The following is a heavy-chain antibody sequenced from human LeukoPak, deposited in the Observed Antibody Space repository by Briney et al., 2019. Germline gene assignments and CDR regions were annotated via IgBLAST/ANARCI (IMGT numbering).Heavy chain of an antibody. V-gene: IGHV3-30*02. CDR3: AKENYDIFTRQGNWLDP. J-gene: IGHJ5*02. D-gene: IGHD3-9*01. Sequence: GGSLRLSCAASGFTFNTYGMHWVRQAPDKGLEWVAFIRFDGSNIHYADSVKGRFTVSRDTSENTLYLQMNSLRTEDTAMYYCAKENYDIFTRQGNWLDPWGQGTLVTVS. CDR1: GFTFNTYG. CDR2: IRFDGSNI.